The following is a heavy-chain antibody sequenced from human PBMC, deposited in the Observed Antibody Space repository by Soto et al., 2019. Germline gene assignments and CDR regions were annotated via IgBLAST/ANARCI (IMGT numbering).Heavy chain of an antibody. CDR2: INAGNGNT. CDR3: AISRIVLVYFDY. J-gene: IGHJ4*02. Sequence: ASVKVACKASGYTLTSYAMHLVRQAPGQRLEGMGWINAGNGNTKYSQKFEGRVTITRDTCASTAYMELRSLRSEDTAVYYCAISRIVLVYFDYRGTGPLVTVSS. V-gene: IGHV1-3*01. D-gene: IGHD3-22*01. CDR1: GYTLTSYA.